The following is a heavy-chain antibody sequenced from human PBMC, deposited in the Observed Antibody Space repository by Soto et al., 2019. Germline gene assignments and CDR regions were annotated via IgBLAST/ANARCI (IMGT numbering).Heavy chain of an antibody. CDR2: IYYSGST. V-gene: IGHV4-39*01. D-gene: IGHD6-13*01. CDR1: GGSISSSSYY. Sequence: QLQLQESGPGLVKPSETLSLTCTVSGGSISSSSYYWGWIRQPPGKGLEWIGSIYYSGSTYYNPSLKSRVTISVDTSKNQFSLKLSSVTAADTVVYYCARSAAAAIDYWGQGTLVTVSS. J-gene: IGHJ4*02. CDR3: ARSAAAAIDY.